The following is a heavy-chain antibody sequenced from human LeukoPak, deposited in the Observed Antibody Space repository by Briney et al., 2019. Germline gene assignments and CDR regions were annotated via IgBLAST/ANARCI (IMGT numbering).Heavy chain of an antibody. V-gene: IGHV3-48*04. D-gene: IGHD5-18*01. CDR1: GFSFSSYG. CDR2: IDGRSTTM. J-gene: IGHJ4*02. Sequence: GGSLRLSCAASGFSFSSYGMNWVRQAPGKGLEWLSYIDGRSTTMYYADSVKGRFTISRDNAKNSLYLEMNSLRAEDTAVYYCAKDLSDPVMVIESWGQGTLVTVSS. CDR3: AKDLSDPVMVIES.